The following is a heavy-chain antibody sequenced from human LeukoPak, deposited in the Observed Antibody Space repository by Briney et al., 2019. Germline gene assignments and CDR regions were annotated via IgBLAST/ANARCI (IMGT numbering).Heavy chain of an antibody. V-gene: IGHV1-2*02. Sequence: ASVKVSCKASGYTFTSYYMHWVRQAPGQRLEWIGWINPNGGETIYAQKLQGSVTITRDTSINTASMELTRLRSDDTAVYFCARTRGHHATMAYFDYWGQGTLVTVSS. CDR1: GYTFTSYY. J-gene: IGHJ4*02. CDR3: ARTRGHHATMAYFDY. CDR2: INPNGGET. D-gene: IGHD3-10*01.